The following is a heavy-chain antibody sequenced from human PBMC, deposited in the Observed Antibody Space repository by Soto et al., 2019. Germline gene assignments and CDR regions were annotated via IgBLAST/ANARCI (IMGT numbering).Heavy chain of an antibody. V-gene: IGHV1-3*01. Sequence: QVQLVQSGAEVKKPGASVKVSCKASGYTFTSYAMHWVRQAPGQRLEWKGWINSGNGNTKYSQKFQGRVTITRDTSASTAYMELSSLRSEDTAVYYCAKVYPLGYGMDVWGQGTTVTVSS. CDR3: AKVYPLGYGMDV. D-gene: IGHD1-20*01. J-gene: IGHJ6*02. CDR2: INSGNGNT. CDR1: GYTFTSYA.